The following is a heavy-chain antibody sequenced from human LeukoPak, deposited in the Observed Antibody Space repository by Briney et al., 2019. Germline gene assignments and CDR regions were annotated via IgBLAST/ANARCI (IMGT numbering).Heavy chain of an antibody. V-gene: IGHV3-21*01. D-gene: IGHD2/OR15-2a*01. CDR1: GFTFSSYS. CDR3: ATKAEWYYHSDH. Sequence: GGSLRLSCAASGFTFSSYSMNWVRQAPGKGLEWVSSISSSSTYIYYADSVKGRFTISRDNAKNSLYLQMDSLRAEDTAVYYCATKAEWYYHSDHWGQGTLVTVSS. CDR2: ISSSSTYI. J-gene: IGHJ4*02.